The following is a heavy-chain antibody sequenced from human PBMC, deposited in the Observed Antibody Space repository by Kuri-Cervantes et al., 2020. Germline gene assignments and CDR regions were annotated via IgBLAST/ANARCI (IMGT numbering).Heavy chain of an antibody. D-gene: IGHD6-6*01. CDR2: ISSSGSTI. J-gene: IGHJ6*02. CDR3: ARDREYSSSWGDYYYGMDV. CDR1: GFTFSDYY. V-gene: IGHV3-11*01. Sequence: GGSLRLSCAASGFTFSDYYMSWIRQAPGKGLEWVSYISSSGSTIYYADSVKGRFTISRDNAKNSLYLQMNSLRAEDTAVYYCARDREYSSSWGDYYYGMDVWGQGTTVTVSS.